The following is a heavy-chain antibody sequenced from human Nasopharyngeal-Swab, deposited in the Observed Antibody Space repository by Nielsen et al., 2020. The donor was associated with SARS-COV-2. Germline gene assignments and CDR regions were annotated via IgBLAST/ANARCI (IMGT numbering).Heavy chain of an antibody. CDR2: ISYDGSNK. Sequence: SLNISCAASGFTFSSYAMHWVRQAPGKGLEWVAVISYDGSNKYYADSVKGRFTISRDNSKNTLYLQMNSLRAEDTAVYYCARDRMWFGELFYFDYWGQGTLVTVSS. J-gene: IGHJ4*02. CDR3: ARDRMWFGELFYFDY. V-gene: IGHV3-30-3*01. CDR1: GFTFSSYA. D-gene: IGHD3-10*01.